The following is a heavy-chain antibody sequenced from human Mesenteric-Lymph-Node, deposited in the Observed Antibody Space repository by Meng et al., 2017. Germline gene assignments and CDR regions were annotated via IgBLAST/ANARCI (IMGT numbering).Heavy chain of an antibody. Sequence: ASVKVSCKASGYTLTSYYIHWVRQAPGQGLEWMGIINPSAGGTGYAQKFQGRVTMTRDTSTSTVYMELSSLRSEDTAVYYCARDCDAVAGTSCAFDIWGQGTMVTVSS. CDR2: INPSAGGT. V-gene: IGHV1-46*01. CDR1: GYTLTSYY. CDR3: ARDCDAVAGTSCAFDI. J-gene: IGHJ3*02. D-gene: IGHD6-19*01.